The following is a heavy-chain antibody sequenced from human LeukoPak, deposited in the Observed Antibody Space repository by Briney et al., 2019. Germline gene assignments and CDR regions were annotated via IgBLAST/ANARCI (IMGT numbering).Heavy chain of an antibody. Sequence: GGSLRLSCAATGFTFSSYGMHWVRQAPGKWLEWVAVIWYDGSNKYYADSVKGRFTISRDNSKNTLYLQMNSLRAEDTAVYYCAKFSVVVAAFDYWGQGTLVTVSS. V-gene: IGHV3-33*06. D-gene: IGHD2-15*01. J-gene: IGHJ4*02. CDR2: IWYDGSNK. CDR3: AKFSVVVAAFDY. CDR1: GFTFSSYG.